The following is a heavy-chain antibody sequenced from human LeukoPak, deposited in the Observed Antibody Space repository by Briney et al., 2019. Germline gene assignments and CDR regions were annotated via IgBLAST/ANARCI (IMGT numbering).Heavy chain of an antibody. D-gene: IGHD3-22*01. V-gene: IGHV4-59*01. J-gene: IGHJ5*02. CDR2: IYYSGST. Sequence: PSETLSLTCTASGGSISSYYWSWIRQPPGKGLEWIGYIYYSGSTNYNPSLKSRVTISVDTSKNQFSLKLSSVTAADTAVYYCARVGYYDSEGWFDPWGQGTLVTVSS. CDR1: GGSISSYY. CDR3: ARVGYYDSEGWFDP.